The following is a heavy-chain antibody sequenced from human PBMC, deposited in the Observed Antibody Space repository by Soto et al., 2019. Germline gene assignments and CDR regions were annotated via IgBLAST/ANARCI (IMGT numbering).Heavy chain of an antibody. V-gene: IGHV1-2*02. CDR3: ARGGYYDSSGARNYHYYGMDV. CDR1: GYTFTDYY. J-gene: IGHJ6*02. CDR2: INPNSGGT. Sequence: EASVKDSCKASGYTFTDYYMHWVRQAPGQGLEWMGWINPNSGGTNYAQRLQGRVTMTTDTSTRTAYMDIRGLRSDDTAIYYCARGGYYDSSGARNYHYYGMDVWGQGTTVTVSS. D-gene: IGHD3-22*01.